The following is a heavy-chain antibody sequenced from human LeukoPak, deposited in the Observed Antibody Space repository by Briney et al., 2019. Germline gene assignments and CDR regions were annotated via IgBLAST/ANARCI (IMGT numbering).Heavy chain of an antibody. CDR3: ARDPRYCSGGSCYGYNWFDP. D-gene: IGHD2-15*01. V-gene: IGHV1-2*02. Sequence: ASVKVSCKASGYTFTGYYMHWVRQAPGRGLEWMGWINPNSGGANYAQKFQGRVTMTRDTSISTAYMELSRLRSDDTAVYYCARDPRYCSGGSCYGYNWFDPWGQGTLVTVSS. J-gene: IGHJ5*02. CDR1: GYTFTGYY. CDR2: INPNSGGA.